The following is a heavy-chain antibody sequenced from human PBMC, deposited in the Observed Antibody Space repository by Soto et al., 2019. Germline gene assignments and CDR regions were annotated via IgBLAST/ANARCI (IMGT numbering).Heavy chain of an antibody. CDR2: IYYSGST. D-gene: IGHD3-10*01. Sequence: SDTLSLTCTVSCGSISSSSYYWGWIRQPPGKGLEWIGSIYYSGSTYYNPSLKSRVTISVDTSKNQFSLKLSSVTAADTAVYYCARTYYYGSGSYYWGQGTLVTVSS. CDR1: CGSISSSSYY. CDR3: ARTYYYGSGSYY. J-gene: IGHJ4*02. V-gene: IGHV4-39*01.